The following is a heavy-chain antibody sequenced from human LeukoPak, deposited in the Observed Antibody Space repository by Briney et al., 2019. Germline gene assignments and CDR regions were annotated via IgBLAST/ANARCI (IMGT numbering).Heavy chain of an antibody. Sequence: SQTLSLTCAISGESVSSNSVAWNWIRQSPSRGLEWLGRTYYRSKWCNDYAVSVKGRITINPDTSKNQFSLQLNSVTPEDTAVYYCARDHCSGGSCHWRFDYWGQGTLVTVSS. J-gene: IGHJ4*02. CDR2: TYYRSKWCN. D-gene: IGHD2-15*01. CDR3: ARDHCSGGSCHWRFDY. CDR1: GESVSSNSVA. V-gene: IGHV6-1*01.